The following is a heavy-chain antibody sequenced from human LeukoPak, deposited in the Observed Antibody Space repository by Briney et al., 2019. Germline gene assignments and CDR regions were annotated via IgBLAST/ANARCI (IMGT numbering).Heavy chain of an antibody. CDR2: INPSGGST. Sequence: ASVKVSCKASGYTFTSYYMHWVRQAPGQGLEWMGIINPSGGSTSYAQKFQGRVTMTRDTSTSTVYMELSSLRADDTAVFYCARDPGSSAFDLWGQGSLVTVST. J-gene: IGHJ4*02. CDR3: ARDPGSSAFDL. CDR1: GYTFTSYY. V-gene: IGHV1-46*01. D-gene: IGHD1-14*01.